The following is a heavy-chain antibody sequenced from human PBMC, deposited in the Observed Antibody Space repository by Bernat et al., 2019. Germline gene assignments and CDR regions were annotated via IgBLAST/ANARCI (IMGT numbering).Heavy chain of an antibody. Sequence: QITLKESGPTLVKPTQTLTLTCTFSGFSLTTSGVGVGWIRQPPGEALDWLAVIYWDDDHRYSPSLRSRLTITKDLSKNQVVLTMTNMDPLDTATYFCAHIEITFGGVQRLDAFDFWGQGTKVTVSS. CDR3: AHIEITFGGVQRLDAFDF. J-gene: IGHJ3*01. CDR2: IYWDDDH. D-gene: IGHD3-16*01. CDR1: GFSLTTSGVG. V-gene: IGHV2-5*02.